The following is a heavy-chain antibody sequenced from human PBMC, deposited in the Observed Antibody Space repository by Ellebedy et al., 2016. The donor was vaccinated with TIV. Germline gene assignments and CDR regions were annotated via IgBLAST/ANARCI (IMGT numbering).Heavy chain of an antibody. J-gene: IGHJ3*02. CDR2: ISPTGDT. CDR3: ARDREGCFDI. CDR1: GFTSNTFD. V-gene: IGHV3-13*01. Sequence: GGSLRLSXAASGFTSNTFDMHWARQATGKGLEWVSAISPTGDTFYSGSVRGRFTISRETAKNSFYLQMNSLRDGDTAVYYCARDREGCFDIWGRGTVVTVSS.